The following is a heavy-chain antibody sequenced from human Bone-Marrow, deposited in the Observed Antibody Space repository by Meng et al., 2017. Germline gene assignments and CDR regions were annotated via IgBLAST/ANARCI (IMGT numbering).Heavy chain of an antibody. J-gene: IGHJ4*02. V-gene: IGHV4-38-2*01. CDR1: GYSISSGYY. D-gene: IGHD3-22*01. Sequence: SETLSLTCAASGYSISSGYYWGWIRQPPGKGLEWIGSIYHSGSTYYNPSLKSRVTISVDTSKNQFSLKLSSVTAADTAVYYCARGHYDSSGPNFDYWGQGTLVTVSS. CDR3: ARGHYDSSGPNFDY. CDR2: IYHSGST.